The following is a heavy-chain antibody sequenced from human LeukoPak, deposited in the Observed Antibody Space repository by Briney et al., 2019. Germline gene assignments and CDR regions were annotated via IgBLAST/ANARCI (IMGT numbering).Heavy chain of an antibody. CDR1: GGTFSSYA. D-gene: IGHD2-2*01. Sequence: SVKVSCKASGGTFSSYAISWVRQAPGQGLEWMGGIIPILGTANYAQKFQGRVTITADESTSTAYMGLSSLRSEDTAVYYCARGMSVGYCSSTSCRTYYYYYMDVWGKGTTVTVSS. V-gene: IGHV1-69*01. CDR2: IIPILGTA. CDR3: ARGMSVGYCSSTSCRTYYYYYMDV. J-gene: IGHJ6*03.